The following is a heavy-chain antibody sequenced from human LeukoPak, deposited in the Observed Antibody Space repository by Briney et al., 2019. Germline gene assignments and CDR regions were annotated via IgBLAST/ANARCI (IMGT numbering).Heavy chain of an antibody. J-gene: IGHJ6*03. V-gene: IGHV3-7*01. CDR2: IKEDGGEK. Sequence: GGSLRLSCAASGFTFSRYWMSWVRQAPGEGLEWVANIKEDGGEKYYVESVKGRFTISTDNAKNSLYLQMNSLRAEDTAVYYCVKVKQQLVRLLGRDTTYYYNYYLDVWGRGTTVTVSS. CDR3: VKVKQQLVRLLGRDTTYYYNYYLDV. D-gene: IGHD6-13*01. CDR1: GFTFSRYW.